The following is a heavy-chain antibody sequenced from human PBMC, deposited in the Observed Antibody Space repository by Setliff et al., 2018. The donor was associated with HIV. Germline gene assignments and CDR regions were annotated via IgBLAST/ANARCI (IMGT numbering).Heavy chain of an antibody. Sequence: SETLSLTCSVSGDSINSRPYYYGWLRQPPGKGLEWIGNVFYSGSTYYNPSLKSRVSMSIDTSRNQFSLKLTSVTAADTAVYFCARFPTVVTAPGFWGQGTLVTVSS. CDR2: VFYSGST. D-gene: IGHD2-21*02. CDR3: ARFPTVVTAPGF. J-gene: IGHJ4*02. V-gene: IGHV4-39*01. CDR1: GDSINSRPYY.